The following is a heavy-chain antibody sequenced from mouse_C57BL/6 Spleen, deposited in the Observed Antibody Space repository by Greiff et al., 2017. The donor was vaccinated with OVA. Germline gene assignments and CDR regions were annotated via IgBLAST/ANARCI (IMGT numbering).Heavy chain of an antibody. CDR1: GFTFSSYG. Sequence: EVQVVESGGDLVKPGGSLKLSCAASGFTFSSYGMSWVRQTPDKRLEWVATISSGGSYTYYPDSVKGRFTISRDNAKNTLYLQMSSLKSEDTAMYYCARHATGKFPMDYWGQGTSVTVSS. CDR2: ISSGGSYT. V-gene: IGHV5-6*01. D-gene: IGHD4-1*02. J-gene: IGHJ4*01. CDR3: ARHATGKFPMDY.